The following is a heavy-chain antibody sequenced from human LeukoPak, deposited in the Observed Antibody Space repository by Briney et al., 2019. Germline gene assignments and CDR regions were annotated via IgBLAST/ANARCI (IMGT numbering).Heavy chain of an antibody. J-gene: IGHJ5*02. CDR3: ARAVGYCSSTSCYRVRKSGFDP. Sequence: VASVKVSCKASGGTFSSYAISWVRQAPGQGLEWMGGIIPIFGTANYAQKFQGRVTITTDESTSTAYMELSSLRSEDTAVYYCARAVGYCSSTSCYRVRKSGFDPWGQGTLVTVSS. V-gene: IGHV1-69*05. D-gene: IGHD2-2*02. CDR2: IIPIFGTA. CDR1: GGTFSSYA.